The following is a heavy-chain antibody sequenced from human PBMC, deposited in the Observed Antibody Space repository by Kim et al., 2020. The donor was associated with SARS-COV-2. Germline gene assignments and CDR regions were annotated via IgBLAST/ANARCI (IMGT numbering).Heavy chain of an antibody. D-gene: IGHD2-15*01. V-gene: IGHV3-49*02. J-gene: IGHJ4*02. CDR3: TRDWPYCSGGSCYS. Sequence: ASVKGRFTISRDDSKSIAYLQMNSLKTEDTAVYYCTRDWPYCSGGSCYSWGQGTLVTVSS.